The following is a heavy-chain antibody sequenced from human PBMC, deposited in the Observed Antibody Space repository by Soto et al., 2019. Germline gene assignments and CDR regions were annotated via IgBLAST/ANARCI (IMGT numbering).Heavy chain of an antibody. Sequence: PSETLSLTCTVSGGSISSGDYYWSWIRQPPGKGLEWIGYIYHSGSTYYNPSLKSRVTISVDTSKNQFSLKLSSVTAADTAVYYCASLVELGYYSFFDYWGQGTLVTVSS. D-gene: IGHD3-22*01. V-gene: IGHV4-30-4*01. CDR2: IYHSGST. CDR3: ASLVELGYYSFFDY. J-gene: IGHJ4*02. CDR1: GGSISSGDYY.